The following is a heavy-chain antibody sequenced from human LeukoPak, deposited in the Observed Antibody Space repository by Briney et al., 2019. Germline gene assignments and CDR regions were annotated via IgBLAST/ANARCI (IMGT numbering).Heavy chain of an antibody. V-gene: IGHV3-30-3*01. J-gene: IGHJ4*02. CDR2: ITDDGTNK. CDR3: ARDLRGWYSIDY. CDR1: GFTFSSHA. D-gene: IGHD6-19*01. Sequence: GRSLRLSCAASGFTFSSHAMHWVRQAPGQGLEWVAVITDDGTNKYHADSVKGRFTISIDSSKNTMYLQMNSLSAEDTAVYYCARDLRGWYSIDYWGQGTLVTVSS.